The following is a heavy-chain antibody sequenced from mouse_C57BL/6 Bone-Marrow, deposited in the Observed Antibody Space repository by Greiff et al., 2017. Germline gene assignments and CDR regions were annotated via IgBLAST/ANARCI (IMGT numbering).Heavy chain of an antibody. Sequence: EVQLQESGAELVRPGASVKLSCTASGFNIKDDYMHWVKQRPEQGLEWIGWIDPENGDPAYASKFQGKATITADTYSNTAYLQLSSLTSEDTAVYYCTFTTVVAPFAYWGQGTMVTVSA. CDR2: IDPENGDP. J-gene: IGHJ3*01. CDR1: GFNIKDDY. CDR3: TFTTVVAPFAY. D-gene: IGHD1-1*01. V-gene: IGHV14-4*01.